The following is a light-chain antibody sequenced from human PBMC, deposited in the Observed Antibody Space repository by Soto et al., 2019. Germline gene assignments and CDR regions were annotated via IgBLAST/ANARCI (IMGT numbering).Light chain of an antibody. V-gene: IGKV3-20*01. J-gene: IGKJ1*01. Sequence: EIVLTQSPATLSLSPGERATLSCRASQSVNSKLAWYQQKPGQAPRLLIYGASTRAAGIPARFSGSGSGTEFTLTISRLEPEDFAVYYCHQYGSSTQTFGQGTKVDI. CDR3: HQYGSSTQT. CDR2: GAS. CDR1: QSVNSK.